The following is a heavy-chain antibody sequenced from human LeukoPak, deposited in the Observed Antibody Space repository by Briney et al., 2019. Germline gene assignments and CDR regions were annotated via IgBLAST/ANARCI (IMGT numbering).Heavy chain of an antibody. CDR3: ARTYGDYVGRFDY. V-gene: IGHV4-39*01. D-gene: IGHD4-17*01. CDR2: IYYSGST. J-gene: IGHJ4*02. CDR1: GGSISSSSHY. Sequence: SETLSLTCTVSGGSISSSSHYWGWIRQPPGKGLEWIGSIYYSGSTYYNPSLKSRVTISVDTSKNQFSLKLSSVTAADTAVYYCARTYGDYVGRFDYWGQGTLVTVSS.